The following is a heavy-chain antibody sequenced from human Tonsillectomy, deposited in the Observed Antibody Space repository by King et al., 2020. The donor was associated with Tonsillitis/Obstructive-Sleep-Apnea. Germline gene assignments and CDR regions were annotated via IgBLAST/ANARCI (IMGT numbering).Heavy chain of an antibody. Sequence: VQLVQSGAEVKKPGASVKVSCKASGYTFTGYYMHWVRQAPGQGLEWMGWINPNSGGTNYAQQFQGRVTMTRETSISAAYMELSRLRSDDTAVYYCAIVAYYYDSSGPLDYWGQGTLVTVSS. CDR2: INPNSGGT. J-gene: IGHJ4*02. D-gene: IGHD3-22*01. CDR1: GYTFTGYY. CDR3: AIVAYYYDSSGPLDY. V-gene: IGHV1-2*02.